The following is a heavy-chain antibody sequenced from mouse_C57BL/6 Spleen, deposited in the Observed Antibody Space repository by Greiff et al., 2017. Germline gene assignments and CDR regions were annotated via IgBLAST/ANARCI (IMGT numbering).Heavy chain of an antibody. CDR1: GYAFSSYW. V-gene: IGHV1-80*01. CDR3: AKAITTVVATEGMDD. CDR2: IYPGDGDT. Sequence: QVQLQQSGAELVKPGASVKISCTASGYAFSSYWMNWVKQRPGKGLEWIGQIYPGDGDTNYNGKFKGRATMTADKSSSTVYMQLSSLTSEDSEVCFCAKAITTVVATEGMDDWGQGTSVTVSS. J-gene: IGHJ4*01. D-gene: IGHD1-1*01.